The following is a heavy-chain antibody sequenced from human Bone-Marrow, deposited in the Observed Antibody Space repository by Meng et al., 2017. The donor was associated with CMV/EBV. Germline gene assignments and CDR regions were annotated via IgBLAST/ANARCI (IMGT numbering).Heavy chain of an antibody. Sequence: VQLVQAGVEAESPGASLKVPSKASGYPVGSYSLPWVRRAPGPWVEWMGWINPNDDTNYAQNFPGRDTMTRDMSTNTVYMELSRLTSDDTAVYYCARSSGWSRFDYWGLGTLVTVSS. V-gene: IGHV1-2*02. CDR2: INPNDDT. CDR3: ARSSGWSRFDY. CDR1: GYPVGSYS. J-gene: IGHJ4*02. D-gene: IGHD6-19*01.